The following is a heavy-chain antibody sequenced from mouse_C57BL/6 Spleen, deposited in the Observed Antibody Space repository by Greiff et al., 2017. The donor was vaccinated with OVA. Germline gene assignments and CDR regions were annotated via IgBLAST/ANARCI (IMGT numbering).Heavy chain of an antibody. CDR1: GYTFTSYW. CDR3: AIHDGYYPYYYAMDY. CDR2: IHPSDSDT. D-gene: IGHD2-3*01. V-gene: IGHV1-74*01. J-gene: IGHJ4*01. Sequence: QVQLKQPGAELVKPGASVKVSCKASGYTFTSYWMHWVKQRPGQGLEWIGRIHPSDSDTNYNQKFKGKATLTVDKSSSTAYMQLSSLTSEDSAVYYCAIHDGYYPYYYAMDYWGQGTSVTVSS.